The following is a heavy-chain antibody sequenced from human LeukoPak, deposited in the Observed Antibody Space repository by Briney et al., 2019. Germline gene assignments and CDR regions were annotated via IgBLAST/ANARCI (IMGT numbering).Heavy chain of an antibody. D-gene: IGHD3-10*01. CDR1: GNTFTSHY. J-gene: IGHJ5*02. CDR3: VSYNNGRNWFAP. Sequence: ASVKVSCNVSGNTFTSHYMHWVRQAPGQGLEWMGIIKPTDGRTTYAQKFQGRLTMTRDTSTNTVYMELSSLRFEDTAVYYCVSYNNGRNWFAPWGQGTLVTVS. V-gene: IGHV1-46*01. CDR2: IKPTDGRT.